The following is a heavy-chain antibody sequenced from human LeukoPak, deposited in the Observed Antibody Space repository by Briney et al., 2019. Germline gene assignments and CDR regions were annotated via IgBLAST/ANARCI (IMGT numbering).Heavy chain of an antibody. J-gene: IGHJ4*02. CDR2: IYGDGST. CDR1: GFTVSNNY. V-gene: IGHV3-53*01. Sequence: GGSLRLSCVVSGFTVSNNYMKWVRQAPGKGLEWVSTIYGDGSTYYADSVRGRFTISRHNSKNTVYLQMNSLRAEDTAVYYCASTGGGFDYWGQGTLVTVSS. CDR3: ASTGGGFDY. D-gene: IGHD3-10*01.